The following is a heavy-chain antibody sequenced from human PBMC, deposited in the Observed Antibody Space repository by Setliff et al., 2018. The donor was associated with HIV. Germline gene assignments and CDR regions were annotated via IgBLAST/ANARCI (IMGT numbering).Heavy chain of an antibody. CDR2: VHYTGSS. D-gene: IGHD3-9*01. Sequence: PSETLSLTCAATGVAISGSTYYWAWIRQSPGRGLQWIGSVHYTGSSYRNPSLKSRLTISIDTSRNHFSLNLTTVTAADTAVYYCAMTLRLFDWGYMDVGGKGTTVTVSS. CDR1: GVAISGSTYY. V-gene: IGHV4-39*02. CDR3: AMTLRLFDWGYMDV. J-gene: IGHJ6*03.